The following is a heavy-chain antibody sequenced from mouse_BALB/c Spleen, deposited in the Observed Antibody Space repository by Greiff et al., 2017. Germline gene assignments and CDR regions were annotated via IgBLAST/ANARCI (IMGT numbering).Heavy chain of an antibody. CDR3: TRSGGNFDY. V-gene: IGHV1S127*01. CDR1: GYTFTSYW. Sequence: QVHVKQPGAELVKPGASVKMSCKASGYTFTSYWMHWVKQRPGQGLEWIGVIDPSDSYTSYNQKFKGKATLTVDTSSSTAYMQLSSLTSEDSAVYYCTRSGGNFDYWGQGTTLTVSS. CDR2: IDPSDSYT. J-gene: IGHJ2*01.